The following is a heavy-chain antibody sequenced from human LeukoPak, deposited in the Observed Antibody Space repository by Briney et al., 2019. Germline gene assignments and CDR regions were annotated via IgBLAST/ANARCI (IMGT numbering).Heavy chain of an antibody. Sequence: SETLSLTCTVSGGSISSYYWSWIRQPPGKGLEWIGYIYYSGSTNYNPSLKSRVTISVDTSKNQFSLKLSSVTAADTAVYYCARLGDYGDYWGRGTLVTVSS. CDR3: ARLGDYGDY. J-gene: IGHJ4*02. D-gene: IGHD4-17*01. CDR2: IYYSGST. V-gene: IGHV4-59*01. CDR1: GGSISSYY.